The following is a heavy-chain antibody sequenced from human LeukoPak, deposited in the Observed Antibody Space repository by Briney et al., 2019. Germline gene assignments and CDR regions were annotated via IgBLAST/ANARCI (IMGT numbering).Heavy chain of an antibody. V-gene: IGHV4-34*01. D-gene: IGHD6-13*01. Sequence: SETLSLTCAVYGGSFSGDFWSWIRQSPGKGLEWIGEINHGGSTTYNPSLQSRVTMSVDTSTNQISLKMTSVTAADTAVYYCAREVVAAAGTVDYWGQGALVTVSS. CDR3: AREVVAAAGTVDY. CDR1: GGSFSGDF. J-gene: IGHJ4*02. CDR2: INHGGST.